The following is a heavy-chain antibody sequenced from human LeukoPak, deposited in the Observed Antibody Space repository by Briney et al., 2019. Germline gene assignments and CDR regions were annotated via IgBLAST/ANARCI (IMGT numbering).Heavy chain of an antibody. CDR3: ARPSYGFSDFDY. Sequence: SETLSLTCTVSGGSISSSSYYWGWIRQPPGKGLEWIGSIYYSGSTYYNPSLKSRVTISVDTSKNQFSLKLSSVTAADTAVYYCARPSYGFSDFDYWGQGTLVTVSS. J-gene: IGHJ4*02. CDR1: GGSISSSSYY. D-gene: IGHD5-18*01. CDR2: IYYSGST. V-gene: IGHV4-39*01.